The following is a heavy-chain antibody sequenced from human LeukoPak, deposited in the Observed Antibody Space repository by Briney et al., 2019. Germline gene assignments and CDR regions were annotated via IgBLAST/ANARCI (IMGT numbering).Heavy chain of an antibody. CDR3: ARLREGFDY. J-gene: IGHJ4*02. CDR2: INHSGST. D-gene: IGHD1-26*01. Sequence: SETLSLTCAVYGGSFSGYYWSWIRQPPGKGLEWIGEINHSGSTNYNPSLKSRVTISVGTSKNQFSLKLSSVTAADTAVYYCARLREGFDYWGQGTLVTVSS. CDR1: GGSFSGYY. V-gene: IGHV4-34*01.